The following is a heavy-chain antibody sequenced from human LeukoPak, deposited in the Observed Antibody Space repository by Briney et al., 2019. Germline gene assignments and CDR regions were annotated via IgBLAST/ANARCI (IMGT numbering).Heavy chain of an antibody. CDR1: RASIDIYY. Sequence: SESLSLTCAVSRASIDIYYWSWVRQPPREGLEWGGYIYYTGSTNYSPSPSLKSRVTIAVDTSKSKFSLKLISVTAADTAVYYCARLDASLLYFDFWGQGTLATVSS. CDR3: ARLDASLLYFDF. CDR2: IYYTGST. D-gene: IGHD2-15*01. V-gene: IGHV4-59*08. J-gene: IGHJ4*02.